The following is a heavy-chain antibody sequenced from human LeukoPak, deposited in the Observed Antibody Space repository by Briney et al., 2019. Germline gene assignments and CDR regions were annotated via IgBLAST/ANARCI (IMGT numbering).Heavy chain of an antibody. Sequence: GGSLRLSCAASGYTFSNAWMSWVRQAPGKGLEWVGRIKSKTDGGTTDYAAPVKGRFTISRDDSKNTLYLQMNSLKTEDTAVYYCTTDGAPGYSSSWYGGYWGQGTLVTVSS. V-gene: IGHV3-15*01. D-gene: IGHD6-13*01. CDR1: GYTFSNAW. CDR2: IKSKTDGGTT. J-gene: IGHJ4*02. CDR3: TTDGAPGYSSSWYGGY.